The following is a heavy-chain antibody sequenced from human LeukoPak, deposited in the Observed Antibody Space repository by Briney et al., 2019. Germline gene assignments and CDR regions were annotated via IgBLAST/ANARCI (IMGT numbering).Heavy chain of an antibody. D-gene: IGHD6-19*01. J-gene: IGHJ4*02. CDR1: GYTFTTYG. CDR3: ARAPVAGTGYFDY. CDR2: ISACNGNT. Sequence: APEKVSCKASGYTFTTYGISWVRQAPGQKLEWMGWISACNGNTNYTQKLQGRVTMTTHTPTSTAYMELRSLRSDDTAVYYCARAPVAGTGYFDYWGQGTLVTVSS. V-gene: IGHV1-18*01.